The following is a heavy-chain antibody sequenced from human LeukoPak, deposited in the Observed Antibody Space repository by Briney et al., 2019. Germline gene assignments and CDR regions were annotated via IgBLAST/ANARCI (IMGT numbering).Heavy chain of an antibody. D-gene: IGHD1-26*01. J-gene: IGHJ4*02. CDR2: ISGSGGST. CDR3: ARVLVGASDY. CDR1: GFTFSSYA. Sequence: GGSLRLSCAASGFTFSSYAMSWVRQAPGKGLEWVSLISGSGGSTYYADSVKGRFTISRDNSKNTLYLQMNSLRAEDTAVYYCARVLVGASDYWGQGTLVTVSS. V-gene: IGHV3-23*01.